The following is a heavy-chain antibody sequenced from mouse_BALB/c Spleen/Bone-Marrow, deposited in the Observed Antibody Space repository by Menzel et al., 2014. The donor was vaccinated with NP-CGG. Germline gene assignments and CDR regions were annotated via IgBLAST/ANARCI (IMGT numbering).Heavy chain of an antibody. CDR2: INPSTGYT. J-gene: IGHJ4*01. Sequence: VQRVESGAELTRPGASVKMSCKASGYTFTTYTMHWVKQRPGQGLEWIGYINPSTGYTNYNQKFKDKATLTADKSSSTAYMQLSSLTSEDSAVYFCAKRDIYYGYDGNAMDYWGLGTSVTVSS. CDR3: AKRDIYYGYDGNAMDY. CDR1: GYTFTTYT. D-gene: IGHD2-2*01. V-gene: IGHV1-4*01.